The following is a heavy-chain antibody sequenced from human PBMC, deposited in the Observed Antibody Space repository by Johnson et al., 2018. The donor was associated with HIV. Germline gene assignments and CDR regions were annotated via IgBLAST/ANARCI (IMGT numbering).Heavy chain of an antibody. CDR2: ITQDGGEK. J-gene: IGHJ3*02. Sequence: EQLVESGGGLVKPGGSLRLSCAASGFTFSSYGMSWVRQAPGKGLEWVANITQDGGEKNYVDSVKGRFIISRDNAKNSLYLQMNSLRAGDTAVYYCAREGGIRGHAQVEVFDIWGQATVVSV. CDR1: GFTFSSYG. CDR3: AREGGIRGHAQVEVFDI. D-gene: IGHD2-15*01. V-gene: IGHV3-7*01.